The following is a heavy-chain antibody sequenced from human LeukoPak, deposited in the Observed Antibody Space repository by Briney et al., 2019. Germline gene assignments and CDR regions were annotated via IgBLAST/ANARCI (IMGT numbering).Heavy chain of an antibody. J-gene: IGHJ4*02. V-gene: IGHV3-30*03. Sequence: PGGSLRLSCAASGLTLSTYGMHWVRQAPGKGLEWVAFISYDGSNKYYADSVRGRFTISRDNSKNTLYLQMDSLRAEDTAMYYCARDYYNSSGYYYGSHWGQGTLVTVSP. CDR1: GLTLSTYG. D-gene: IGHD3-22*01. CDR2: ISYDGSNK. CDR3: ARDYYNSSGYYYGSH.